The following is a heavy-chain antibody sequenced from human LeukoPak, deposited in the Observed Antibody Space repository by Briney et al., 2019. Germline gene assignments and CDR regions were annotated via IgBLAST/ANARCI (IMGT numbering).Heavy chain of an antibody. V-gene: IGHV4-39*07. J-gene: IGHJ4*02. CDR3: ARERRPIVVVPAARSLGSYFDY. Sequence: SETLSLTCTVSGGSISSGDYYWSWIRQPPGKGLEWIGEINHSGSTNYNPSLKSRVTISVDTSKNQFSLKLSSVTAADTAVYYCARERRPIVVVPAARSLGSYFDYWGQGTLVTVSS. CDR1: GGSISSGDYY. CDR2: INHSGST. D-gene: IGHD2-2*01.